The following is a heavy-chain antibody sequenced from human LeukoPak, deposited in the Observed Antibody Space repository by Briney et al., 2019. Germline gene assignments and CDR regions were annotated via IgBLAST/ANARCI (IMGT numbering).Heavy chain of an antibody. CDR3: AREADYGGNSVELDY. CDR1: GDSVSSNSAA. J-gene: IGHJ4*01. V-gene: IGHV6-1*01. CDR2: TYYRAKWYY. Sequence: SQTLSLTCAISGDSVSSNSAAWTWIRQSPSRGLEWLGRTYYRAKWYYDYAESVKSRIIINPDTSKNQFSLHLNSVTPEDTAVYYCAREADYGGNSVELDYWGQGTLVTVSS. D-gene: IGHD4-23*01.